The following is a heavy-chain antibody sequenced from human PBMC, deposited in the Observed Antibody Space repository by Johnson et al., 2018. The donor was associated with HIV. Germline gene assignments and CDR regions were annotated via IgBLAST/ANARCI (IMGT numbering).Heavy chain of an antibody. V-gene: IGHV3-15*01. CDR3: TTGWYSGYDLPNAFDI. D-gene: IGHD5-12*01. CDR1: GFTFSNAW. J-gene: IGHJ3*02. CDR2: IKSKTDGGTT. Sequence: VQLVESGGGLVKPGESLRLSCAASGFTFSNAWMHWVRQAPGKGLEWVGRIKSKTDGGTTDYAAPVKGRFTISRDDSKNTLYLQMNSLKTEDTAVYYCTTGWYSGYDLPNAFDIWGQGTMVTVSS.